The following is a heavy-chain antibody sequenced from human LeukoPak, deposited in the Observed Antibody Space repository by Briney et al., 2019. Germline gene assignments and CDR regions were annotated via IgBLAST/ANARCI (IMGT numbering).Heavy chain of an antibody. J-gene: IGHJ4*02. Sequence: PGGSLRLSCVASGFTFSSYAMSWVRQAPGRGLVWVSRIYSDGSVTSYADSVKGRFTISRDNAKNTLYLQMISLRAEDTALYYCATGDGDFGDPFDYWGQGTLVTVSS. CDR1: GFTFSSYA. CDR2: IYSDGSVT. CDR3: ATGDGDFGDPFDY. D-gene: IGHD4-17*01. V-gene: IGHV3-74*01.